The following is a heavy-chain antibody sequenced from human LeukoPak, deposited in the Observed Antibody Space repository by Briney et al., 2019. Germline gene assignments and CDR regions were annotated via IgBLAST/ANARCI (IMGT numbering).Heavy chain of an antibody. D-gene: IGHD3-22*01. CDR1: GFTFSSYG. V-gene: IGHV3-30*02. CDR3: ARDRDGGITMIVVVITTSPFDY. J-gene: IGHJ4*02. Sequence: PGGSLRLSCAAAGFTFSSYGMHWVRQAPGKGLEWGAFIRYDGSNKYYADSVKGRFTIYRDNSKNSLYLQMNSLRAEDTAVYYCARDRDGGITMIVVVITTSPFDYWGQGTLVTVSS. CDR2: IRYDGSNK.